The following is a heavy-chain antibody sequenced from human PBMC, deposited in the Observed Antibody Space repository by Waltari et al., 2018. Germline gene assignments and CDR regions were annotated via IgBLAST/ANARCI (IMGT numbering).Heavy chain of an antibody. CDR3: AKDLGGGGHDY. V-gene: IGHV1-69*13. J-gene: IGHJ4*02. CDR1: GGTFSSYA. CDR2: IITSVGTA. Sequence: QVQLVQSGAEVKKPGSSVKVSCKASGGTFSSYAISWVRQAPGQGLEWMGGIITSVGTANYAQKFQGRVTITADESTSTAYMELNSLRAEDTAVYYCAKDLGGGGHDYWGQGTLVTVSS. D-gene: IGHD3-16*01.